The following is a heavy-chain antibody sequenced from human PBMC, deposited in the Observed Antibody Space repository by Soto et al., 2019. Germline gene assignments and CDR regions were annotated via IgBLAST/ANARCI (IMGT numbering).Heavy chain of an antibody. Sequence: GGSLRLSCAASGFTFSSYAMSWVRQAPGKGLEWVSAISGSGGSTYYADSVKGRFTISRDNSKNTLYLQMNSLRAEDTAVYYCAKDKDIVVVPAADVWGKGTTVTVSS. CDR1: GFTFSSYA. J-gene: IGHJ6*04. V-gene: IGHV3-23*01. D-gene: IGHD2-2*01. CDR3: AKDKDIVVVPAADV. CDR2: ISGSGGST.